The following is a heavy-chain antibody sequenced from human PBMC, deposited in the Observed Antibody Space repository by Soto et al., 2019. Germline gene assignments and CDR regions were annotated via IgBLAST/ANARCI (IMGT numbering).Heavy chain of an antibody. CDR1: GGSFSGYY. CDR2: IYYSGST. Sequence: SETLSLTCAVYGGSFSGYYWNWIRQPPGKGLEWIGYIYYSGSTNYNPSLESRVTIFVDMSRNQFSLKLNSVTAADTAVYYCARSDCSSAFCHYHFDYWGQGTLVTVSS. V-gene: IGHV4-59*01. D-gene: IGHD2-2*01. CDR3: ARSDCSSAFCHYHFDY. J-gene: IGHJ4*02.